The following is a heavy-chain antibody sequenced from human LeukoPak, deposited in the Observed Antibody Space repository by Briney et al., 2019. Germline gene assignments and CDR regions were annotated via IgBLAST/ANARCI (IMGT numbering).Heavy chain of an antibody. V-gene: IGHV4-59*02. Sequence: PSETLSLTCTVSGGSVSSYYWSWIRQPPGKGLECIGYVYHSGSTNYNPALKSRVTISLDASENQFSLKLSSVTAADTAVYYCAREANSPTARYWYFDLWGRGTLVTVSS. J-gene: IGHJ2*01. CDR3: AREANSPTARYWYFDL. CDR1: GGSVSSYY. D-gene: IGHD4-23*01. CDR2: VYHSGST.